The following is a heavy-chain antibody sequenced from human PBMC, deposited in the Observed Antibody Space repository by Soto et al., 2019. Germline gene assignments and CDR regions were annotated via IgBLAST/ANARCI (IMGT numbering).Heavy chain of an antibody. CDR1: GFTFSDYY. CDR3: ASSSNGDPGSLQN. V-gene: IGHV3-11*01. D-gene: IGHD4-17*01. Sequence: AGSLRLSCAASGFTFSDYYINWIRQAPGKGLEWVSYISSSGSSTYYADSVRGRFTISRDNTQRSLFVQMNSLRAEDTAVYYCASSSNGDPGSLQNWGLGTLVTVSS. CDR2: ISSSGSST. J-gene: IGHJ1*01.